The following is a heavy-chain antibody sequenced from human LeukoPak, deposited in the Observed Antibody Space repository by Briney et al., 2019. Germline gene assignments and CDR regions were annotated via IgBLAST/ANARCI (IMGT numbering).Heavy chain of an antibody. Sequence: SETLSLTCTVSGGSISSYYWGWIRQPPGKGLEWIGSIYYSGSTYYNPSLKSRVTISVDTSKNQFSLKLSSVTAADTAVYYCARQNGSGSYCSFDYWGQGTLVTVSS. J-gene: IGHJ4*02. CDR1: GGSISSYY. CDR2: IYYSGST. CDR3: ARQNGSGSYCSFDY. V-gene: IGHV4-39*01. D-gene: IGHD3-10*01.